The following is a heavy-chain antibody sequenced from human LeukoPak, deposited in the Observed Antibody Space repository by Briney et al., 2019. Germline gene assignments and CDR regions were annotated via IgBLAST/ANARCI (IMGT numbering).Heavy chain of an antibody. Sequence: LEWVANIKQYGCEKYYVHSVKGRFTISRDNAKNSLYLQMNSLRAEDTAVYYCARDHDLGIWGQGTMVTVSS. V-gene: IGHV3-7*01. CDR2: IKQYGCEK. J-gene: IGHJ3*02. CDR3: ARDHDLGI.